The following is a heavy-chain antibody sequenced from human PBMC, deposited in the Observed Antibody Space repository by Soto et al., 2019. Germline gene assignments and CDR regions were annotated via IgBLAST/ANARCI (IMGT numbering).Heavy chain of an antibody. CDR3: AREDGIAGETSAFDH. D-gene: IGHD1-26*01. CDR1: GFIFSTYG. Sequence: GGALSLSCATFGFIFSTYGLNGVRKAPGSALEWVSSINGRSNYKYYANSVRGRFTISRDNAKNSLFLQMSSLTAEDTAVYYCAREDGIAGETSAFDHWGHGTLVTVSS. J-gene: IGHJ4*01. CDR2: INGRSNYK. V-gene: IGHV3-21*01.